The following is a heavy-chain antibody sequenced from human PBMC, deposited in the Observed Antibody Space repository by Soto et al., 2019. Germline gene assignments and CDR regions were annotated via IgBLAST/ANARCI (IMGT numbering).Heavy chain of an antibody. V-gene: IGHV3-9*01. J-gene: IGHJ4*02. CDR3: AKELGGYSYGYELDY. D-gene: IGHD5-18*01. CDR2: ISWNSGTK. CDR1: GFTFENYA. Sequence: EVQLVDSGGGFVQPGRSLRLSCAASGFTFENYAMHWVRQAPGKGLEWVSSISWNSGTKGYADSVKGRFTISRDNAKNSLYLQMDSLRAEDTALYYCAKELGGYSYGYELDYWGPGTRVTVSS.